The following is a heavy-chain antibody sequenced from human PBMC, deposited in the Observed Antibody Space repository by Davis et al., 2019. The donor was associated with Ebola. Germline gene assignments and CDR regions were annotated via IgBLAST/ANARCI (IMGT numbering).Heavy chain of an antibody. V-gene: IGHV1-8*01. J-gene: IGHJ5*02. D-gene: IGHD1-7*01. CDR3: ARYHWNYAVAYNWFDP. Sequence: AASVKVSCKASGYTFTSYDINWVRQATGQGLEWMGWMNPNSGNTGYAQKFQGRVTMTRNTSISTAYMELSSLRSEDTAVYYCARYHWNYAVAYNWFDPWGQGTLVTVSS. CDR1: GYTFTSYD. CDR2: MNPNSGNT.